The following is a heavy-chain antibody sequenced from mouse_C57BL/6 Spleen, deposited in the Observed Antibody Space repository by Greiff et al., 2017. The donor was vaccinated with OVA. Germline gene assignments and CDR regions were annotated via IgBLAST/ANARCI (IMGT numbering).Heavy chain of an antibody. CDR1: GYSITSGYY. D-gene: IGHD2-3*01. Sequence: DVKLQESGPGLVKPSQSLSLTCSVTGYSITSGYYWNWIRQFPGNKLEWMGYISYDGSNNYNPSLKNRISITRNTSKNQFFLKLNSVTTEDTATYYCARDLYDGSDYWGQGTTLTVSS. CDR2: ISYDGSN. CDR3: ARDLYDGSDY. V-gene: IGHV3-6*01. J-gene: IGHJ2*01.